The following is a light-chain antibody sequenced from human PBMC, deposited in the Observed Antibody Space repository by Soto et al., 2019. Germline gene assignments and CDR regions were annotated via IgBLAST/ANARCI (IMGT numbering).Light chain of an antibody. CDR3: SSYTSGITYVI. J-gene: IGLJ2*01. CDR2: EVS. CDR1: SNDVGGYSY. V-gene: IGLV2-14*01. Sequence: QSALTQPASVSGSPGQSITISCTGTSNDVGGYSYVSWYQQVPGKAPKLMIYEVSNRPSGVSNRFSGSKSGNTASLTISGLQAEDEADYYCSSYTSGITYVIFGGGTKLTVL.